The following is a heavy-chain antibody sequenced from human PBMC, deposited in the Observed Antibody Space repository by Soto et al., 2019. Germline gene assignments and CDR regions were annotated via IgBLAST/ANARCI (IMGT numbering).Heavy chain of an antibody. D-gene: IGHD4-17*01. Sequence: QVQLQESGPGLVKPSGTLSLTCAVSGGSINSTNWWSWVRQPPGKGLEWIGEIYHSGSTNYNPSLKSRVTISVHKSTTQFSLKLSSVTAADTAVYYCARVWPTVTNWFDPWGQGTLVTVSS. V-gene: IGHV4-4*02. CDR3: ARVWPTVTNWFDP. CDR2: IYHSGST. J-gene: IGHJ5*02. CDR1: GGSINSTNW.